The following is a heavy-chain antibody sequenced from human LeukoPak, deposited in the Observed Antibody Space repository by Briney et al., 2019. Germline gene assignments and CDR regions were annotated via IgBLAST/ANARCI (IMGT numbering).Heavy chain of an antibody. CDR1: GYTFTGYY. J-gene: IGHJ6*03. V-gene: IGHV1-2*02. Sequence: ASVKVSCKASGYTFTGYYMHWVRQAPGQGLEWMGWINPNSGGTNYAQKFQGRVTMTRDTSISTAYMELSRLRSDDTAVYYCARGIVVVPAAIEDYFYYYYMDVWGKGTTVTVSS. D-gene: IGHD2-2*01. CDR2: INPNSGGT. CDR3: ARGIVVVPAAIEDYFYYYYMDV.